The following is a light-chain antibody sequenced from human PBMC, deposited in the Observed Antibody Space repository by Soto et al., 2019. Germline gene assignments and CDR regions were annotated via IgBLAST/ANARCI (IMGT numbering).Light chain of an antibody. CDR1: GSSIGTNT. CDR2: GNN. CDR3: AAWDGSLNNVL. J-gene: IGLJ2*01. Sequence: QCVLTQPPSASGTPGRRDTISCSGSGSSIGTNTVNWYRQLPGTAPKLLIYGNNQRPSGVPDRFSGSKSGTSASLATSGLQSEDEAEYYCAAWDGSLNNVLFGGGTKVTVL. V-gene: IGLV1-44*01.